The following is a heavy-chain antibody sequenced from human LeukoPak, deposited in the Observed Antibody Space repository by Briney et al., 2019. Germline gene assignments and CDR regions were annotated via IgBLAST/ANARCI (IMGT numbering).Heavy chain of an antibody. Sequence: PGGSLRLSCAASGFTFSTYSMNWVRQAAGKGLEWVSYISSGSSTIYYADSVKGRFTISRDNAKNSLYLQMNSLRAEDTAVYYCERLTWSTTDFWGKGTLVTVSS. V-gene: IGHV3-48*01. CDR2: ISSGSSTI. CDR1: GFTFSTYS. CDR3: ERLTWSTTDF. D-gene: IGHD3-3*01. J-gene: IGHJ4*02.